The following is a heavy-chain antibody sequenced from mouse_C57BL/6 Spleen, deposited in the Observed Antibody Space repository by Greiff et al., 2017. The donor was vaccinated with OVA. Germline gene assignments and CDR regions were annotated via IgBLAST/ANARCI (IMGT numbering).Heavy chain of an antibody. D-gene: IGHD2-4*01. V-gene: IGHV1-52*01. CDR1: GYTFTSYW. CDR2: IDPSDSET. CDR3: ARDDYDQGAWFAY. Sequence: QVQLQQPGAELVRPGSSVKLSCKASGYTFTSYWMHWVKQRPIQGLEWIGNIDPSDSETHYNQKFKDKATLTVDKSSSTAYMQLSSLTSEDSAVYYCARDDYDQGAWFAYWGQGTLVTVSA. J-gene: IGHJ3*01.